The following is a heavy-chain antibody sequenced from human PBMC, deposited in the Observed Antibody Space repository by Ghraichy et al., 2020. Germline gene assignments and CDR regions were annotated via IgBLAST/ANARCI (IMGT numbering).Heavy chain of an antibody. CDR1: GGSISSGGYY. Sequence: SETLSLTCTVSGGSISSGGYYWSWIRQHPGKGLEWIGYIYYSGSTYYNPSLKSRVTISVDTSKNQFSLKLSSVTAADTAVYYCARAGTTLYYYGMDVWGQGTTVTVSS. CDR3: ARAGTTLYYYGMDV. CDR2: IYYSGST. J-gene: IGHJ6*02. V-gene: IGHV4-31*03. D-gene: IGHD1-7*01.